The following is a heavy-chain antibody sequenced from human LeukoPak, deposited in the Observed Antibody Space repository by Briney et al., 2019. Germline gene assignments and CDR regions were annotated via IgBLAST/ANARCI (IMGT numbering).Heavy chain of an antibody. CDR1: GFTFSSYA. D-gene: IGHD2/OR15-2a*01. CDR2: ISYDGSNK. Sequence: PGGSLRLSCAASGFTFSSYAMHWVRQAPGKGLEWVAVISYDGSNKYYADSVKGRFTISRDNSKNTLYLQMNSLRAEDTAVYYCARDLLSRMTGTGAYYYYGMDVWGQGTAVTVSS. J-gene: IGHJ6*02. CDR3: ARDLLSRMTGTGAYYYYGMDV. V-gene: IGHV3-30-3*01.